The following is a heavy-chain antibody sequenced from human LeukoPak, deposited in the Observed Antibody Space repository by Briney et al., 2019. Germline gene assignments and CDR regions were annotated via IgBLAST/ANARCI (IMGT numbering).Heavy chain of an antibody. CDR1: GFTFSSYG. V-gene: IGHV3-30*18. Sequence: PGGSLRLSCAASGFTFSSYGMHWVRQAPGKGLEWEAVISYDGSNKYYADSVKGRFTISRDNSKNTLYLQMNSLRAEDTAAYYCAKERRDGYNYYFDYWGQGTLVTVSS. J-gene: IGHJ4*02. CDR3: AKERRDGYNYYFDY. CDR2: ISYDGSNK. D-gene: IGHD5-24*01.